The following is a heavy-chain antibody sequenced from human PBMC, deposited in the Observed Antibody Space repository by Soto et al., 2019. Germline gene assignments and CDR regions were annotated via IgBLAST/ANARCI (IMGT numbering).Heavy chain of an antibody. CDR2: FDPEDGKT. CDR1: GYTLTELS. J-gene: IGHJ3*02. D-gene: IGHD2-2*01. CDR3: ARDFTDPPSSTSGEAFDI. Sequence: GASVKVSCKVSGYTLTELSMHWVRQAPGKGLEWMGGFDPEDGKTIYAQKLQGRVTMTKDTSTGTAYMELRSLRSDDTAVYYCARDFTDPPSSTSGEAFDIWGQGTMVTVSS. V-gene: IGHV1-24*01.